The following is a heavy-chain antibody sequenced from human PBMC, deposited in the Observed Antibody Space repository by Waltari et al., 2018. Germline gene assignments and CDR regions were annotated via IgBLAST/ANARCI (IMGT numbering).Heavy chain of an antibody. D-gene: IGHD3-3*01. J-gene: IGHJ6*02. Sequence: EVQLLESGGGLVQPGGSLRLSCAASGFTFSSYAMSWVRQAPGKGLEWVSAISGSGGSTYYADSLKGRFTISRDNSKNTLYLQMNSLRAEDTAVYYCAKKTTITIFGVVYGMDVWGQGTTVTVSS. V-gene: IGHV3-23*01. CDR1: GFTFSSYA. CDR2: ISGSGGST. CDR3: AKKTTITIFGVVYGMDV.